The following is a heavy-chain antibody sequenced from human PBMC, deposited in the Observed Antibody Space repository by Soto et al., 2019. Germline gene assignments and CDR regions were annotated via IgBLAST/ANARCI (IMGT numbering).Heavy chain of an antibody. CDR1: GFTFSSYG. V-gene: IGHV3-33*01. Sequence: QVQLVESGGGVVQPGRSLRLSCAASGFTFSSYGMHWVRQAPGKGLAWVAVIWYDGSNKYYADSVKGRFTISRYNSKNTMYLQMNSLRAEDTAVYYCARDVMVTAMVMWYFDLWGRGTLVTVSS. CDR3: ARDVMVTAMVMWYFDL. D-gene: IGHD2-21*02. CDR2: IWYDGSNK. J-gene: IGHJ2*01.